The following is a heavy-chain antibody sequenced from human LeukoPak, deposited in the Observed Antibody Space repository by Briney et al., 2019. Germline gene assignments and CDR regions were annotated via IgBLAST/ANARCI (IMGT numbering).Heavy chain of an antibody. D-gene: IGHD3-22*01. CDR3: ARLDYYDSSGTFDY. V-gene: IGHV4-59*05. J-gene: IGHJ4*02. Sequence: SETLSLTCTVSGDSISSYQWNWVRQPPGKGLEWLGSIYYSGSTYYNPSLKSRVTISVDTSKNQFSLKLSSVTAADTAVYYCARLDYYDSSGTFDYWGQGTLVTVSS. CDR1: GDSISSYQ. CDR2: IYYSGST.